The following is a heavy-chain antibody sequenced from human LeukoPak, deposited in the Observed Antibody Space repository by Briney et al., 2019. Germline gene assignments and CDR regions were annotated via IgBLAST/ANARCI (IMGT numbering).Heavy chain of an antibody. J-gene: IGHJ4*02. CDR1: GYTLTELS. CDR2: FDPEDGET. Sequence: ASVKVSCKVSGYTLTELSMHWVRQAPGKGLEWMGGFDPEDGETIYAQKFQGRVTMTEDTSTDTAYMDLSSLRSDDTAAYYCAREYTPVGSGYSPLGYWGQGTLVTVSS. V-gene: IGHV1-24*01. D-gene: IGHD3-22*01. CDR3: AREYTPVGSGYSPLGY.